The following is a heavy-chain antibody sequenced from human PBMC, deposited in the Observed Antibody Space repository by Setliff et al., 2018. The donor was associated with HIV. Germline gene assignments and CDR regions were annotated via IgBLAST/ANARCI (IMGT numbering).Heavy chain of an antibody. Sequence: PSETLSLTCTVSGGFISSSSYYWGWIRQPPGKGLEWIGEINYRGDTNYNPSFKNRVTISVDTSKNQFSLKLSSVTSADTAVYYCARDQKDAPFNFWSGYTSYYYYYMDVWGKGTTVTVSS. CDR3: ARDQKDAPFNFWSGYTSYYYYYMDV. J-gene: IGHJ6*03. V-gene: IGHV4-39*07. CDR2: INYRGDT. CDR1: GGFISSSSYY. D-gene: IGHD3-3*01.